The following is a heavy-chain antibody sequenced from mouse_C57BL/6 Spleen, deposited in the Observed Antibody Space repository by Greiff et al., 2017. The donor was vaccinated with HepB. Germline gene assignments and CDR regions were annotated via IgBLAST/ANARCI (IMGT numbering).Heavy chain of an antibody. CDR2: ISSGSSTI. D-gene: IGHD1-1*01. V-gene: IGHV5-17*01. CDR1: GFTFSDYG. J-gene: IGHJ4*01. CDR3: ARRGTTVVAPYYAMDY. Sequence: EVQVVESGGGLVKPGGSLKLSCAASGFTFSDYGMHWVRQAPEKGLEWVAYISSGSSTIYYADTVKGRFTISRDNAKNTLFLQMTSLRSEDTAMYYCARRGTTVVAPYYAMDYWGQGTSVTVSS.